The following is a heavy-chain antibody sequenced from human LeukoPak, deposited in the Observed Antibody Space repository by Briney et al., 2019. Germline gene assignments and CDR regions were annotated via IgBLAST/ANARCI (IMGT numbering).Heavy chain of an antibody. CDR1: GFTFSTYG. V-gene: IGHV3-30*02. J-gene: IGHJ6*03. CDR2: IRYDGSNK. CDR3: AKLPRSYAPANYFYYYLDV. D-gene: IGHD2-15*01. Sequence: GGSLRLSCAASGFTFSTYGMHWVRQAPGKGLEWGAFIRYDGSNKSYADFMKGRFTISRDKSKNTLYLQMNSLRAEDTAGYYCAKLPRSYAPANYFYYYLDVWGKGTTVTISS.